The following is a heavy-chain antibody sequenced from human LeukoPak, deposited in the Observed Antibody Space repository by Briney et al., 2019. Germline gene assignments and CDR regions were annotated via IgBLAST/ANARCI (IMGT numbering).Heavy chain of an antibody. CDR3: ARDHHCSGGSCYFGRFDP. V-gene: IGHV1-46*01. Sequence: ASVKVSCKASGYTFTSYYMHWVRQAPRQGLEWMGIINPSGGSTSYAQKFQGRVTMTRDTSTSTVYMELSSRRSEDTAVYYCARDHHCSGGSCYFGRFDPWGQGTLVTVSS. CDR2: INPSGGST. CDR1: GYTFTSYY. D-gene: IGHD2-15*01. J-gene: IGHJ5*02.